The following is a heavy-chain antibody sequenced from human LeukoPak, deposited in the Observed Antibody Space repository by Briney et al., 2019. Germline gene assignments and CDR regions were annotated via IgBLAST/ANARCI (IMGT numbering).Heavy chain of an antibody. CDR2: INSDGSST. CDR1: GFTFSSYW. J-gene: IGHJ4*02. D-gene: IGHD6-13*01. CDR3: AREVLMGSSWNFDY. V-gene: IGHV3-74*01. Sequence: PGGSLGLSCAASGFTFSSYWMHWVRQAPGKGLVWVSRINSDGSSTSYADSVKGRFTISRDNAKNTLYLQMNSLRAEDTAVYYCAREVLMGSSWNFDYWGQGTLVTVSS.